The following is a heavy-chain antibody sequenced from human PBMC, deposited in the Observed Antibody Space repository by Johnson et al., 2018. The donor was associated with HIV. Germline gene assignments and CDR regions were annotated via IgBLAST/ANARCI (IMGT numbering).Heavy chain of an antibody. CDR3: ARDWSIGISRGCAFDI. J-gene: IGHJ3*02. CDR1: GFTFSSYW. CDR2: IKQDGSEK. V-gene: IGHV3-7*01. D-gene: IGHD3-3*01. Sequence: VQLVESGGGFVQPGGSLRLSCAASGFTFSSYWMSWVRQAPGKGLEGVANIKQDGSEKYYVDSVKGRFTISRDNAKNSLYLQMNSLRAEDTAVYYCARDWSIGISRGCAFDIWGQGTMVTVSS.